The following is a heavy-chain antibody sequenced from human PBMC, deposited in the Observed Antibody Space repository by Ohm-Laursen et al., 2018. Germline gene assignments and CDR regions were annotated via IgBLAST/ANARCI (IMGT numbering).Heavy chain of an antibody. D-gene: IGHD2-8*01. J-gene: IGHJ3*02. V-gene: IGHV4-59*01. CDR1: GGSFNDNY. CDR2: FYYSAST. CDR3: ASANDRWDPFDI. Sequence: TLSLTCTVSGGSFNDNYWNWIRQPPGKGLEWIGYFYYSASTNYNPYLKSRVTISADTSKNQFSLNLSSVTAADTAVYYCASANDRWDPFDIWGQGTMVTVSS.